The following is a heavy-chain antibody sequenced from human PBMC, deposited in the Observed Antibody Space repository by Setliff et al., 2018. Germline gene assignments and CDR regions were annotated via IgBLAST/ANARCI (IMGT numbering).Heavy chain of an antibody. D-gene: IGHD5-12*01. CDR2: INPSGGLT. CDR3: ARCLPFLSGYDRGAFDN. J-gene: IGHJ4*02. CDR1: GYTLSKYY. V-gene: IGHV1-46*01. Sequence: GASVKVSCKASGYTLSKYYMHWVRQAPGQGLEWMGIINPSGGLTKYAQKFQGRVTMTSDTSTNTVYLEVSSLRSEDTAVYYCARCLPFLSGYDRGAFDNWGQGTLVTVSS.